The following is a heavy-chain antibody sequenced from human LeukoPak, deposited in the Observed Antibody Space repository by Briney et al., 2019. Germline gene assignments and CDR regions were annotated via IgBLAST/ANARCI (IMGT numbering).Heavy chain of an antibody. CDR1: GFSFSDAW. D-gene: IGHD2-15*01. CDR2: IQPKTEGGTP. CDR3: ITDGVVRRYYMAV. J-gene: IGHJ6*03. Sequence: PGGSLKLSCEASGFSFSDAWMHWARQAPGKGLEWVARIQPKTEGGTPDYAAPVRGRFSISRDDSMNTLYLQMNSLTLEDTAVYYCITDGVVRRYYMAVWGSGTTVTVSS. V-gene: IGHV3-15*01.